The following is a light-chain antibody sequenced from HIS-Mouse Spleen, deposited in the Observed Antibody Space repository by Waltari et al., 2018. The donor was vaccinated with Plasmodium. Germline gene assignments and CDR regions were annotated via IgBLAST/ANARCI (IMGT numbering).Light chain of an antibody. CDR1: QSVSSN. Sequence: ELVMPHPSATLSVSPGESATLSCRANQSVSSNLAWYQQKPGQAPRLLIYGVSTRATGIPARFSGSGSGTEFTLTISSLQSEDFAVYYCQQYNNWSFTFGPGTKVDIK. CDR2: GVS. V-gene: IGKV3-15*01. J-gene: IGKJ3*01. CDR3: QQYNNWSFT.